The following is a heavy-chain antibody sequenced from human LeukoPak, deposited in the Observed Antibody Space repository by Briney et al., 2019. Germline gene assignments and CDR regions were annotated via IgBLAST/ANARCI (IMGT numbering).Heavy chain of an antibody. J-gene: IGHJ6*03. V-gene: IGHV4-4*07. Sequence: SETLSLTCTVSGDSLVSYHWNWIRQPAGEALEWIGRIYVSGNTYYNPSLKSRVAMSVDASKRQFSLNLTSVTAADTAVYYCAREGNYDILTGSSPGFFYYMDVWGKGTTVIVSS. CDR2: IYVSGNT. CDR3: AREGNYDILTGSSPGFFYYMDV. CDR1: GDSLVSYH. D-gene: IGHD3-9*01.